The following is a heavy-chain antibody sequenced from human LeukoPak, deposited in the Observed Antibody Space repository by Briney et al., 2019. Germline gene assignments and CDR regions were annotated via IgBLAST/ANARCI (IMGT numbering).Heavy chain of an antibody. CDR1: GFTFDDYA. J-gene: IGHJ4*02. CDR2: ISWNSGSI. V-gene: IGHV3-9*01. D-gene: IGHD3-3*01. CDR3: AKDWGYDPSDYFDY. Sequence: GGSLRLSCAASGFTFDDYAMHWVRQAPGKGLEWVSGISWNSGSIVYADSVKGRFTISRDNAKNSLYMQMNSLRAEDPALYYCAKDWGYDPSDYFDYWGQGTLVTVSS.